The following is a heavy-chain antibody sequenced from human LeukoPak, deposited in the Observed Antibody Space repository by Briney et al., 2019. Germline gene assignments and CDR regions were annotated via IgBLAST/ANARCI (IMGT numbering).Heavy chain of an antibody. CDR2: IYYSGST. D-gene: IGHD3-10*01. CDR1: GGSISSGGYS. Sequence: PSQTLSLTCAVSGGSISSGGYSWSWIRQPPGKGLEWIGYIYYSGSTNYNPSLKSRVTISVDTSKNQFSLKLSSVTAADTAVYYCARGEYYFDYWGQGTLVTVSS. J-gene: IGHJ4*02. V-gene: IGHV4-30-4*07. CDR3: ARGEYYFDY.